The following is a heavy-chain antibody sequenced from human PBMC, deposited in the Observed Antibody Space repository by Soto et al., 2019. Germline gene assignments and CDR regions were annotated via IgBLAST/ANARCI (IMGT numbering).Heavy chain of an antibody. V-gene: IGHV4-30-2*01. J-gene: IGHJ4*02. CDR2: IYHSGST. CDR3: ARVPSRTTVTTVYFDY. D-gene: IGHD4-17*01. CDR1: GGSISSGGYS. Sequence: QLQLQESGSGLVKPSQTLSLTCAVSGGSISSGGYSWSWIRQPPGKGLEWIGYIYHSGSTYYNPSLKSGVTISVDRSKNQFSLKLSSVTAADTAVYYCARVPSRTTVTTVYFDYWGQGTLVTVSS.